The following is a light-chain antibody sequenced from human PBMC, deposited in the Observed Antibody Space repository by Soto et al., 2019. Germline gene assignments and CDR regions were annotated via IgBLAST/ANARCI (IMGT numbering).Light chain of an antibody. CDR2: EVS. CDR3: SSYAGSSNWV. V-gene: IGLV2-8*01. J-gene: IGLJ2*01. CDR1: RSDVGAYNY. Sequence: QSALTQPPSASGSPGQSVTISCTGTRSDVGAYNYVSWYQQHPGKAPKLMIYEVSKRPSGVPDRFSGSKSGNTASLTVSGLQAEDEADYYCSSYAGSSNWVFGGGTKLTVL.